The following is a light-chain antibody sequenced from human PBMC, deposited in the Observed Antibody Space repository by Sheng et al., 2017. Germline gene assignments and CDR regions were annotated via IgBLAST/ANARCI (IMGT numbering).Light chain of an antibody. CDR2: GAS. CDR3: QQYSSSPNT. CDR1: QSVGRS. V-gene: IGKV3-20*01. Sequence: EIVLTQSPATLSLSPGERASLSCRASQSVGRSLAWLQQKPGQPPRLLVYGASSRATAIPDRFSGSGSGTDFTLTISRLEPEDFAVYHCQQYSSSPNTFGQGTRLEIK. J-gene: IGKJ2*01.